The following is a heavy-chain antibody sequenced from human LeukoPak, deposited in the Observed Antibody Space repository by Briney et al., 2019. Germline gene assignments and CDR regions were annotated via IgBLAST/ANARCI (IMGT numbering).Heavy chain of an antibody. D-gene: IGHD3-10*01. CDR1: GFTFSGSA. V-gene: IGHV3-73*01. CDR2: IRSTANGYAT. J-gene: IGHJ4*02. CDR3: TRNYYGSGSHADFDY. Sequence: GGSLRLSCAASGFTFSGSALHRVRQASGEGLERVGRIRSTANGYATAYAASVKGRFTISRDDSKNTAYLQMDRLKTEDTAVYYCTRNYYGSGSHADFDYWGQGTLVSVSS.